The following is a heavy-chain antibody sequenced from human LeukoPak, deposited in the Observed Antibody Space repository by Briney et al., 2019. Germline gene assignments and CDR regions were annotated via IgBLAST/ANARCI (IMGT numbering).Heavy chain of an antibody. CDR2: INHSGST. D-gene: IGHD4-23*01. V-gene: IGHV4-34*01. Sequence: SETLSLTCAVYGGSFSGYYWSWIRQPPGKGLEWIGEINHSGSTNYNPSLKSRVTISVDTSKNQFFLKLSSVTAADTAVYYCARGLDYGGNSGQAFDYWGQGTLVTVSS. CDR1: GGSFSGYY. CDR3: ARGLDYGGNSGQAFDY. J-gene: IGHJ4*02.